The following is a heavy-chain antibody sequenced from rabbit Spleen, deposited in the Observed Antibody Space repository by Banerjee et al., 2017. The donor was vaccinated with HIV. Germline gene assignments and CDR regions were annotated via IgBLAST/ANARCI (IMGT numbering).Heavy chain of an antibody. Sequence: QEQLVESGGGLVQPEGSLTLTCTASGFSFSNSYDMCWVRQAPGKGLEWVACAYAGSSDSTYSATWAKGRFTISKTSSTTVTLQMTGLTAADTATYFCARDAGTSFSTYGMDLWGPGTLVTVS. D-gene: IGHD8-1*01. CDR1: GFSFSNSYD. CDR3: ARDAGTSFSTYGMDL. J-gene: IGHJ6*01. V-gene: IGHV1S45*01. CDR2: AYAGSSDST.